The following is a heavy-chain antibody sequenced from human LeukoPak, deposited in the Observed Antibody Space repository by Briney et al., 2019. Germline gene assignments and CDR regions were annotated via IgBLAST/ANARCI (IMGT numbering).Heavy chain of an antibody. V-gene: IGHV3-23*01. CDR3: AKDFRVSY. J-gene: IGHJ4*02. CDR2: ISGSGSST. Sequence: QPGGSLRLSCAASGFTFSSYWMHWVRQAPGKGLVWVSGISGSGSSTYYADSLKGRFTISRDNSKNTLSLQMNSLRAEDTAVYYCAKDFRVSYWGQGTLVTVSS. CDR1: GFTFSSYW.